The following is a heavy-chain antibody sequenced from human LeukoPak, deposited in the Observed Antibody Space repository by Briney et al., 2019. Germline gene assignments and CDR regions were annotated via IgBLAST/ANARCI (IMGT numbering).Heavy chain of an antibody. CDR2: MYYGGST. V-gene: IGHV4-59*01. D-gene: IGHD1-1*01. CDR1: GDSIISSY. Sequence: PSETLSLTCTVSGDSIISSYWSWIRQPPGKALEWIGFMYYGGSTNSNPSLKSRVTMSVDTSKNQFSLNLTSVTAADTAVYFCARVGSTATTWGFFDSWGRGTLVTVSS. J-gene: IGHJ4*02. CDR3: ARVGSTATTWGFFDS.